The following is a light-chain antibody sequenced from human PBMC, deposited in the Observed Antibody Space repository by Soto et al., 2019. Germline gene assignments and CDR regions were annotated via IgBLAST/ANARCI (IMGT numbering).Light chain of an antibody. V-gene: IGLV2-14*03. J-gene: IGLJ1*01. CDR3: GSYTSSVTYV. CDR2: EVS. CDR1: CSDVGGYRY. Sequence: QSVLTQPASVSGSPGQSITISFAGSCSDVGGYRYVSWYQQHPGKAPKLINYEVSNRASGVSDRFSGSKSGNTASLTISGLLTEDEAVYYCGSYTSSVTYVFGTGTKVTVL.